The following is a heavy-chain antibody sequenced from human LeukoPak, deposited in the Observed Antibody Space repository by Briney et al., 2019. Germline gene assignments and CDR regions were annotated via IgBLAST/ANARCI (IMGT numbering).Heavy chain of an antibody. D-gene: IGHD2-2*01. CDR3: AKSQDEYCSSTSCYAGNFDY. CDR2: ISGSGGST. J-gene: IGHJ4*02. Sequence: PGGSLRLSCAASGFTVSSYAMSWVRQAPGKGLEWVSAISGSGGSTYYADSVKGRFTISRDNSKNTLYLQMNSLRAEDTAVYYCAKSQDEYCSSTSCYAGNFDYWGQGTLVTVSS. V-gene: IGHV3-23*01. CDR1: GFTVSSYA.